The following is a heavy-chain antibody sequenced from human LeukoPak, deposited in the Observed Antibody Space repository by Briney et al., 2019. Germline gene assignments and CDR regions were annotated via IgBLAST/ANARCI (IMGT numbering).Heavy chain of an antibody. D-gene: IGHD3-22*01. CDR2: ISAYNGNT. CDR1: GYTFTSYG. CDR3: ARGISHYYDSTSSNDY. V-gene: IGHV1-18*01. Sequence: ASVKVSCKASGYTFTSYGISWVRQAPGQGLEWMGWISAYNGNTNYAQKLQGRVTMTTDTSTSTAYMELSSLRSEDTAVYYCARGISHYYDSTSSNDYWGQGTLVTVSS. J-gene: IGHJ4*02.